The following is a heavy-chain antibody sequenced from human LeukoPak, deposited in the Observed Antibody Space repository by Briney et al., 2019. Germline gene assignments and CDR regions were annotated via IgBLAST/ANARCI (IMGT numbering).Heavy chain of an antibody. D-gene: IGHD2-15*01. CDR2: INPNSGGT. V-gene: IGHV1-2*02. J-gene: IGHJ4*02. Sequence: ASVKVSCKASGYTFTGYYMHWVRQAPGQGLEWMGWINPNSGGTNYAQKFQGRVTMTRDMSISTAYMELSRLRSDDTAVYYCARASVGYCSGGSCYPGVYWGQGTLVTVSS. CDR1: GYTFTGYY. CDR3: ARASVGYCSGGSCYPGVY.